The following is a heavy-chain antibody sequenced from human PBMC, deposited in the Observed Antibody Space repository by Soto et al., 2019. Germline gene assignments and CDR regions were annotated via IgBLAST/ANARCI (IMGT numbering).Heavy chain of an antibody. V-gene: IGHV4-39*01. D-gene: IGHD3-10*01. CDR3: AGTRPTYYYGSGSYYNSLRSPNDAFDI. J-gene: IGHJ3*02. CDR1: GGSISSSSYY. Sequence: PSETLSLTCTVSGGSISSSSYYWGWIRQPPGKGLEWIGSIYYSGSTYYNPSLKSRVTISVDTSKNQFSLKLSSVTAADTAVYYCAGTRPTYYYGSGSYYNSLRSPNDAFDIWGQGTMVTGS. CDR2: IYYSGST.